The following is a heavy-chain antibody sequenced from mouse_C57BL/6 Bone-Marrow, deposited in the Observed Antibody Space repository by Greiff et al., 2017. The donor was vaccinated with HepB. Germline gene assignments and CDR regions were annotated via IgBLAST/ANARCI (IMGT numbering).Heavy chain of an antibody. CDR3: ARRDYGRRDY. D-gene: IGHD1-1*01. CDR2: IYPRSGNT. J-gene: IGHJ2*01. Sequence: VKLMESGAELARPGASVKLSCKASGYTFTSYGISWVKQRTGQGLEWIGEIYPRSGNTYYNEKFKGKATLTADKSSSTAYMELRSLTSEDSAVYFCARRDYGRRDYWGQGTTLTVSS. CDR1: GYTFTSYG. V-gene: IGHV1-81*01.